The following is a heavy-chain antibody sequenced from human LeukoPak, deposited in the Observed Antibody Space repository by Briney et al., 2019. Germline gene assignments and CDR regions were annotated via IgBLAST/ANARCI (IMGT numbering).Heavy chain of an antibody. Sequence: GASVKVSCKASGYTFTSYGISWVRQAPGQGLEWMGWISAYNGNTNYAQKLQGRVTMTTDTSTSTAYMELWSLRSDDTAVYYCARAGEVATIMSWFDPWGQGTLVTVSS. J-gene: IGHJ5*02. CDR3: ARAGEVATIMSWFDP. CDR1: GYTFTSYG. D-gene: IGHD5-12*01. V-gene: IGHV1-18*01. CDR2: ISAYNGNT.